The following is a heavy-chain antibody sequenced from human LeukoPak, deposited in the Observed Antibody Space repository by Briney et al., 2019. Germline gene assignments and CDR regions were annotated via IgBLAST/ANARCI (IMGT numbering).Heavy chain of an antibody. Sequence: SVKVSCKASGGTFSSYAISWLRQAPGQGLEWMGGIIPIFGTANYAQKFQGRVTITTDESTSTAYMELSSLRSEDTAVYYCARDKAAAGTNWFDPWGQGTLVTVSS. CDR2: IIPIFGTA. D-gene: IGHD6-13*01. CDR1: GGTFSSYA. J-gene: IGHJ5*02. CDR3: ARDKAAAGTNWFDP. V-gene: IGHV1-69*05.